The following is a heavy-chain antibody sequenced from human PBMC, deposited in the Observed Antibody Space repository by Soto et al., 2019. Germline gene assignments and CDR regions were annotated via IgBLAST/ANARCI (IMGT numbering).Heavy chain of an antibody. CDR1: GASVSDTPYY. V-gene: IGHV4-61*01. Sequence: KPSESLSLTCSVYGASVSDTPYYWRWTLHPRGKRLEWIGYVYYSGTTNYHPSLKGRVTISVDLSKNRFSLRLSSVTTADTALYYCARTTAVPNALRSRYFFDYWGQGTLVTVS. D-gene: IGHD4-17*01. CDR2: VYYSGTT. J-gene: IGHJ4*02. CDR3: ARTTAVPNALRSRYFFDY.